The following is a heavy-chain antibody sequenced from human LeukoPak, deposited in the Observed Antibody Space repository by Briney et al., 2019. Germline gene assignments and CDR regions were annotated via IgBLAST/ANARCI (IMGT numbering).Heavy chain of an antibody. J-gene: IGHJ4*02. CDR1: GFIFNDYV. Sequence: GGSLRLSCAASGFIFNDYVMHWVRQPPGRGLEWVSGIIWDSGRIAYADSVKGRFTISRDSSKNTLYLQMNSLRAEDTALYYCAKGPLIEVAGTTWDYWDQGTLVTVSS. CDR3: AKGPLIEVAGTTWDY. D-gene: IGHD6-19*01. CDR2: IIWDSGRI. V-gene: IGHV3-9*01.